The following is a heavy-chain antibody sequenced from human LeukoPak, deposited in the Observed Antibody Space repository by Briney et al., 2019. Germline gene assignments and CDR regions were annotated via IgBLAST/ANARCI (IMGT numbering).Heavy chain of an antibody. V-gene: IGHV3-7*01. J-gene: IGHJ4*02. Sequence: GGSLRLSCAASGFTFKKTWMAWVRQAPGKGLEWVANINDDGKEEKYVDSVKGRFTISRDNAKNSLSLQMNSLTADDTGLYYCAREGLPYSRDYWGQGTLVTVSS. D-gene: IGHD4-11*01. CDR2: INDDGKEE. CDR1: GFTFKKTW. CDR3: AREGLPYSRDY.